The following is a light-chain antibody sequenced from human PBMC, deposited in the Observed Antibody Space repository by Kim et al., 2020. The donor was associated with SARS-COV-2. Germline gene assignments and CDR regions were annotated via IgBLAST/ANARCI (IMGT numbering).Light chain of an antibody. V-gene: IGLV3-9*01. Sequence: SYELTQPLSVSVVLGQTARITCGGNNIGRKLVHWYQQKPGQALVLVIYKDNNRPSGIPERFSGSNSGNAATLTISGAQAGDDADYHCQVWDSRSYV. J-gene: IGLJ6*01. CDR2: KDN. CDR3: QVWDSRSYV. CDR1: NIGRKL.